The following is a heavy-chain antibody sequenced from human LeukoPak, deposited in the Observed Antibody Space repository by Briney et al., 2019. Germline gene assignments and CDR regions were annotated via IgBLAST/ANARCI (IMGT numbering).Heavy chain of an antibody. J-gene: IGHJ5*02. CDR1: GGSISSSHYY. CDR3: ARDRIYYGSGSYYTEGNNWFDP. CDR2: IYYSGST. V-gene: IGHV4-31*03. Sequence: PSETLSLTCTVSGGSISSSHYYWSWIRQHPGKGLEWIGYIYYSGSTYYNPSLKSRVTISVDTSKNQFSLKLSSVTAADTAVYYCARDRIYYGSGSYYTEGNNWFDPWGQGTLVTVSS. D-gene: IGHD3-10*01.